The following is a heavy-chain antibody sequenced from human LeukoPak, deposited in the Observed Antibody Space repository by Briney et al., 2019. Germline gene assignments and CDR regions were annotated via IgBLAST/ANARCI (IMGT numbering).Heavy chain of an antibody. CDR3: TRRRELLGLYAFDI. CDR2: IRSKANSYAT. Sequence: GGSLRLSCAASGFTFSGSAMHWVRQASGKGLDWVGRIRSKANSYATAYAASVKGRFTISRDDSKNTAYLQMNSLKTEDTAVYYCTRRRELLGLYAFDIWGQGTMVTVSS. J-gene: IGHJ3*02. D-gene: IGHD1-26*01. V-gene: IGHV3-73*01. CDR1: GFTFSGSA.